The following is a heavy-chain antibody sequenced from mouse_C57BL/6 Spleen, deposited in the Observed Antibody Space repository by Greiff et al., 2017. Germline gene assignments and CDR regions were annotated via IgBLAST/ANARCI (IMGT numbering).Heavy chain of an antibody. CDR1: GYTFTSYW. CDR2: IDPSDSYT. Sequence: QVQLQQPGAELVMPGASVKLSCKASGYTFTSYWMHWVKQRPGQGLEWIGEIDPSDSYTNYNQKFKGMSTLTVDKSSSTAYMQLSSLTSEDSAVYYCARGYYGSSYHFDYWGQGTTLTVSS. CDR3: ARGYYGSSYHFDY. J-gene: IGHJ2*01. D-gene: IGHD1-1*01. V-gene: IGHV1-69*01.